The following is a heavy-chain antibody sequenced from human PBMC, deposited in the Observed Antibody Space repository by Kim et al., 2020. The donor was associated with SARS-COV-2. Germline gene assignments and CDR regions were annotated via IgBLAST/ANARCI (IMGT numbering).Heavy chain of an antibody. J-gene: IGHJ5*02. CDR2: IYYSGST. CDR1: GGSISSGGYY. V-gene: IGHV4-31*03. CDR3: ARGLVPKKLNWFDP. Sequence: SETLSLTCTVSGGSISSGGYYWSWIRQHPGKGLEWIGYIYYSGSTYYNPSLKSRVTISVDTSKNQFSLKLSSVTAADTAVYYCARGLVPKKLNWFDPWGQGTLVTVSS. D-gene: IGHD3-16*01.